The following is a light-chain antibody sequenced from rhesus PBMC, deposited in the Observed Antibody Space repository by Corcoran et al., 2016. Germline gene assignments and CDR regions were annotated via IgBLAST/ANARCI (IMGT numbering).Light chain of an antibody. V-gene: IGKV1-74*01. CDR2: KAS. Sequence: DIQMTQSPSYLSASVGDRVTIACRTSENVNNYLNWYQQNPGKPPKLLLYKASTLHSGVPSRFSGSGSGTDVTLTISSLQPEDFATYYCQHIYSAPFTFGPGTKLDIK. CDR1: ENVNNY. CDR3: QHIYSAPFT. J-gene: IGKJ3*01.